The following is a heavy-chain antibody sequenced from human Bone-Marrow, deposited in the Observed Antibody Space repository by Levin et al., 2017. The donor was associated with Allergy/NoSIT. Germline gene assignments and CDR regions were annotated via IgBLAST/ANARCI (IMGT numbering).Heavy chain of an antibody. CDR3: ARGELSGGTFNWFDP. Sequence: PGGSLRLSCAASGFTFSSYAMHWVRQAPGKGLEWVAVISYDGSNKYYADSVKGRFTISRDNSKNTLYLQMNSLRAEDTAVYYCARGELSGGTFNWFDPWGQGTLVTVSS. J-gene: IGHJ5*02. CDR1: GFTFSSYA. CDR2: ISYDGSNK. V-gene: IGHV3-30*04. D-gene: IGHD2-15*01.